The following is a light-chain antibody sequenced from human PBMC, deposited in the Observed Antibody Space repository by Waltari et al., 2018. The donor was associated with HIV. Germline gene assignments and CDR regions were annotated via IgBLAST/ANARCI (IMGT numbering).Light chain of an antibody. V-gene: IGKV1-16*02. Sequence: DIQMTQSPSSLSASVGDRVNITCRASQGISDYLAWFQQKPGKAPKSLIYTASNLQSGVPSKFSGSGSGTDFTLTISSLQPEDSATYYCQHYYSYSWTFGQGTKVEIK. CDR1: QGISDY. CDR2: TAS. CDR3: QHYYSYSWT. J-gene: IGKJ1*01.